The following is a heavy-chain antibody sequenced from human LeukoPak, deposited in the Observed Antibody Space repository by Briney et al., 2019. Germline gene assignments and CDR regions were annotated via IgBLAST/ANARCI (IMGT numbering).Heavy chain of an antibody. D-gene: IGHD3-10*01. V-gene: IGHV3-66*01. J-gene: IGHJ6*03. Sequence: GGSLRLSCAASGFTFDDYAMHWVRQAPGKGLEWVSVIYSGGSTYYADSVKGRFTISRDNSKNTLYLQMNSPRAEDTAVYYCARVEYYGSGSYYKYYYYYYMDVWGKGTTVTISS. CDR2: IYSGGST. CDR3: ARVEYYGSGSYYKYYYYYYMDV. CDR1: GFTFDDYA.